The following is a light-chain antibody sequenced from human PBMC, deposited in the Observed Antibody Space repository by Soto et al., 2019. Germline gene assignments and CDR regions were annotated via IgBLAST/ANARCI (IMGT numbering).Light chain of an antibody. CDR1: SSDVGRYNL. V-gene: IGLV2-23*01. Sequence: QSALTQPASVSGSPGQSITISCTGTSSDVGRYNLVSWYQQHPVKAPKLMIYEGSKRPSGVANRFSGSKSGNTASLRISGLQAEDEADYYCCSYAGSLDVFGTGTKLTVL. CDR2: EGS. CDR3: CSYAGSLDV. J-gene: IGLJ1*01.